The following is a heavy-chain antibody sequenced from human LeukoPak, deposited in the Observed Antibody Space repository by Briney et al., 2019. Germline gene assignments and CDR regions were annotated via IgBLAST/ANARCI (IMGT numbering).Heavy chain of an antibody. CDR1: GFTFSSYA. CDR3: AKGVYSSAKWAFDI. V-gene: IGHV3-23*01. D-gene: IGHD2-21*01. CDR2: ISDSGAST. Sequence: GGSLRLSCAASGFTFSSYAMNWVRQAPGKGLEWVSSISDSGASTYYAESVKGRFPISRDNSKNTLYLQMSGLRAEDTAVYYCAKGVYSSAKWAFDIWGQGTMVAVSS. J-gene: IGHJ3*02.